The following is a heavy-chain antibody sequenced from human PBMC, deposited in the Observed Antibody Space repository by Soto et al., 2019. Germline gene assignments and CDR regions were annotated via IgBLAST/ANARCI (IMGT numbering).Heavy chain of an antibody. V-gene: IGHV1-8*01. D-gene: IGHD6-13*01. CDR1: GYTFTSYD. CDR2: MNPNSGNT. J-gene: IGHJ6*02. CDR3: ARLPHSRIAAAGYHYGMDV. Sequence: GASVKVSCKASGYTFTSYDINWVRQATGQGLEWMGWMNPNSGNTGYAQKFQGRVTMTRNTSISTAYMELSSLRSEDTAVYYCARLPHSRIAAAGYHYGMDVWGQGTTVTVSS.